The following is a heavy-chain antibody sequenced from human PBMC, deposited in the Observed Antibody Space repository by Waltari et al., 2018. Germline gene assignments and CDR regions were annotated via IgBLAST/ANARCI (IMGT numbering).Heavy chain of an antibody. CDR2: IIPIFGTA. CDR1: GGTFSSYA. V-gene: IGHV1-69*12. D-gene: IGHD2-21*02. J-gene: IGHJ3*02. Sequence: QVQLVQSGAGVTKPGSSVKVSCKASGGTFSSYAISWVRQAPGPGLAWMGGIIPIFGTANSAKKIQGRVTITADESTSTGYMELSSLRSEDTAVYSCARGGGNSGPAFDIWGQGTMVTVSS. CDR3: ARGGGNSGPAFDI.